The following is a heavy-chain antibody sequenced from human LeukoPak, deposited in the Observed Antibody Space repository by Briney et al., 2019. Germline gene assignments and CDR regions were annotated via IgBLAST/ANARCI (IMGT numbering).Heavy chain of an antibody. D-gene: IGHD3-3*01. CDR3: ARDITIFGEGDQPFDP. V-gene: IGHV1-18*01. J-gene: IGHJ5*02. CDR2: ISAYNGNT. Sequence: ASVKVSCKASGYTFTSYGISWVRQAPGQGLEWMGWISAYNGNTNYAQKLQGRVTMTTDTSTSTAYMELRSLRSDDTAVYYCARDITIFGEGDQPFDPWGQGTLVTVSS. CDR1: GYTFTSYG.